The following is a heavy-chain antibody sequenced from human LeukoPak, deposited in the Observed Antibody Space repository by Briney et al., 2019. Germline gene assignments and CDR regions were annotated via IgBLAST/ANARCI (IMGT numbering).Heavy chain of an antibody. V-gene: IGHV1-69*06. CDR2: IIPIFGTA. Sequence: SVKVSCKASGGTFSSYAISWVRQAPGQGLEWMGGIIPIFGTANYAQKFQGRVTITADKSTSTAYMELSSLRSEDTAVYYCASGRDGYNSLPWYYYYYYMDVWGKGTTVTVSS. D-gene: IGHD5-24*01. CDR3: ASGRDGYNSLPWYYYYYYMDV. CDR1: GGTFSSYA. J-gene: IGHJ6*03.